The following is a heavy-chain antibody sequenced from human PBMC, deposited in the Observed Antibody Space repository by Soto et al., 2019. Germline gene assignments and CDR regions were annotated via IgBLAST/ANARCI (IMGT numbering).Heavy chain of an antibody. J-gene: IGHJ4*02. CDR1: GFSFSSYE. CDR3: VRSRYVGSYLGYFDS. V-gene: IGHV3-48*03. D-gene: IGHD1-26*01. CDR2: VSSSGSAM. Sequence: EEQLVESGGALVQPGGSLRLSCAGSGFSFSSYEMNWVRQAPGKGLEWLSFVSSSGSAMYHTDSVKGRFTISRDNGKNSLYLRMDSLRAEDTAVYYCVRSRYVGSYLGYFDSWGQGTLVTVSS.